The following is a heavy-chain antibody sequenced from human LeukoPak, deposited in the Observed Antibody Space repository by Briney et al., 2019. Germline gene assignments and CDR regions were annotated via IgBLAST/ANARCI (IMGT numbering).Heavy chain of an antibody. Sequence: GGSLRLSCAASGFTFSDYAMHWVRQVPGKGLEWVGGSSWNSGTTAYGESVKGRATISRDNARNSLYLEVNSLRVEDTALYYCAKDLAVGTSPRVYAFDVWGQGSLVTVSS. D-gene: IGHD1/OR15-1a*01. V-gene: IGHV3-9*01. J-gene: IGHJ3*01. CDR2: SSWNSGTT. CDR3: AKDLAVGTSPRVYAFDV. CDR1: GFTFSDYA.